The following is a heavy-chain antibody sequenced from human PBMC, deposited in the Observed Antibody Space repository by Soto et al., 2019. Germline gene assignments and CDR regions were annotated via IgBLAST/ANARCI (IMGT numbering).Heavy chain of an antibody. CDR1: GFSFSTYG. V-gene: IGHV3-23*01. D-gene: IGHD3-10*01. Sequence: DVQLLESGGGLAQRGGSLRLSCAASGFSFSTYGMTWVRQAPGKGLEWVSYGGSGGSTYYADSVKGRFTIARDNSKNTLYLQMNSLRAEDTAVYYCVEFWGRAYHYYYMAVWGNGTTVTVSS. J-gene: IGHJ6*03. CDR2: YGGSGGST. CDR3: VEFWGRAYHYYYMAV.